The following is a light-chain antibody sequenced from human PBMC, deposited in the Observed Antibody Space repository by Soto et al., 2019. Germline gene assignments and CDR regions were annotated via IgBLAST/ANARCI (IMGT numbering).Light chain of an antibody. CDR3: CSYTTSNTRQIV. Sequence: QSALTQPASVSGSPGQSITISCTGTSSDVGGYNYVSWYQQHPGKAPKFMIYDVSNRPSGVSNRFSGSKSGNTASLTSSGLQAEHEADYYCCSYTTSNTRQIVFGTGTKLTVL. V-gene: IGLV2-14*01. CDR2: DVS. CDR1: SSDVGGYNY. J-gene: IGLJ1*01.